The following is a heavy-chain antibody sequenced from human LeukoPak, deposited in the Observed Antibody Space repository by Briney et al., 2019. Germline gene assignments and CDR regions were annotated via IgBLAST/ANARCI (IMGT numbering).Heavy chain of an antibody. J-gene: IGHJ6*03. D-gene: IGHD3-16*01. V-gene: IGHV3-74*01. Sequence: GGSLRLSCAASGFTFSNYWMHWVRQAPGKGLVWVSRIDGDGTTANYAESVKGRFTISRDNANNTLCLQINSLSAEDTAVYYCYVHHYYYYMDVWGKGTTVTVSS. CDR3: YVHHYYYYMDV. CDR1: GFTFSNYW. CDR2: IDGDGTTA.